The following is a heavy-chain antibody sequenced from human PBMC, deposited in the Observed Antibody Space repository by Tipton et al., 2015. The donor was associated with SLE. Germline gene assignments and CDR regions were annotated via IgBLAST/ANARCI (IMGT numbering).Heavy chain of an antibody. CDR1: GVSIRSYY. J-gene: IGHJ4*02. Sequence: GLVKPSETLSLTCTVSGVSIRSYYWSWIRQPPGKGLEWIGYIYYSGNTNYNPPLKNRVTMSVDTSKNQFSLKLSSVTAADTAVYYCARRQWGSGYDYFDYWGQGTLVTVSS. D-gene: IGHD5-12*01. CDR3: ARRQWGSGYDYFDY. V-gene: IGHV4-59*08. CDR2: IYYSGNT.